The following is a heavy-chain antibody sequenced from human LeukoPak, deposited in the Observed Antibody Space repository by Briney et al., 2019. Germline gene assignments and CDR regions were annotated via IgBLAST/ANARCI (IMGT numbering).Heavy chain of an antibody. Sequence: GGSLRLSCAASGFTFSSYAMSWVRQAPGKGLEWVSAISTSGGSTYYADSVKGRFTISRDNSKNTLYLQMNSLRAEDTAVYYCAKDRSKAYYGDEFDHWGQGTLVTVSS. V-gene: IGHV3-23*01. CDR3: AKDRSKAYYGDEFDH. CDR2: ISTSGGST. J-gene: IGHJ4*02. D-gene: IGHD4-17*01. CDR1: GFTFSSYA.